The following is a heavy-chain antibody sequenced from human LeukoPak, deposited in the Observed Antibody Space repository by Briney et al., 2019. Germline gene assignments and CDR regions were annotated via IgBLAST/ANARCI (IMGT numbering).Heavy chain of an antibody. V-gene: IGHV3-66*01. J-gene: IGHJ4*02. CDR2: IYSGGST. Sequence: PGGSLRLSCAASGFTVSSNYMSWVRQAPGKGLEWVSVIYSGGSTYYADSVKGRFTISRDNSKNTLYLQMNSLRAEDTAVYYCARVRPYYYDSSGYFYFDYWGQGTLVTVSS. CDR3: ARVRPYYYDSSGYFYFDY. CDR1: GFTVSSNY. D-gene: IGHD3-22*01.